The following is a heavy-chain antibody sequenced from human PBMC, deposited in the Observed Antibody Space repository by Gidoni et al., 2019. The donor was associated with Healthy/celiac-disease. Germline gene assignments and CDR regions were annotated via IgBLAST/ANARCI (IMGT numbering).Heavy chain of an antibody. CDR2: ISYDGSNK. D-gene: IGHD6-19*01. Sequence: QVQLVESGGGVVQPGRSLSLSCAASGFTFSSYAMHWVRQAPGKGLEWVAVISYDGSNKYYADSVKGRFTISRDNSKNTLYLQMNSLRAEDTAVYYCASWHSSDDDYWGQGTLVTVSS. J-gene: IGHJ4*02. V-gene: IGHV3-30-3*01. CDR1: GFTFSSYA. CDR3: ASWHSSDDDY.